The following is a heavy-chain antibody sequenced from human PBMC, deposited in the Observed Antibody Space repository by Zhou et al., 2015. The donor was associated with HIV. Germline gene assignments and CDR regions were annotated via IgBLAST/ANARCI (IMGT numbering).Heavy chain of an antibody. CDR1: GGTLSSYG. J-gene: IGHJ3*02. CDR3: ARDRVRVDYYDSTGAFDI. D-gene: IGHD3-22*01. V-gene: IGHV1-69*01. CDR2: IIPMFGTA. Sequence: QVQLVQSGAEVKKPGSSVKVSCKPSGGTLSSYGISWVRQAPGQGLEWMGGIIPMFGTANYIQKLQGRVTITADESTTTAYMELSSLRSDDTAVYYCARDRVRVDYYDSTGAFDIWGQGTMVTVSS.